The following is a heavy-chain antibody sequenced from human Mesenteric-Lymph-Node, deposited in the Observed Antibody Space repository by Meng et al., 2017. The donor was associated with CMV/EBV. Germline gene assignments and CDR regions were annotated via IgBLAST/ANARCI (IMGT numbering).Heavy chain of an antibody. CDR3: ARLSVAPDLVYYALDV. V-gene: IGHV4-39*01. Sequence: SETLSLTCTVSGGSISNTNYFWDWIRQPPGKGLEWIGNIYYSGNTYYNPSLKSRVTISVDTSKNQFSLKLSSVTAADTAVYYCARLSVAPDLVYYALDVWGQGTTVTV. CDR1: GGSISNTNYF. D-gene: IGHD5-12*01. J-gene: IGHJ6*02. CDR2: IYYSGNT.